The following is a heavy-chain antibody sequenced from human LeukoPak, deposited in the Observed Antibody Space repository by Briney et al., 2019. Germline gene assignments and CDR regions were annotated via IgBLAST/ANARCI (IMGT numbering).Heavy chain of an antibody. Sequence: GGSLRLSCAASGFTFSSYAMSWVRQAPGKGLEWVSAISGSGGSTYYADSVKGRFTISRDNSKNTLYLQMNSLRAEDTAVYYCAKDRECSSGWYNNRFDPWGQGTLVTVSS. J-gene: IGHJ5*02. CDR3: AKDRECSSGWYNNRFDP. V-gene: IGHV3-23*01. CDR2: ISGSGGST. CDR1: GFTFSSYA. D-gene: IGHD6-19*01.